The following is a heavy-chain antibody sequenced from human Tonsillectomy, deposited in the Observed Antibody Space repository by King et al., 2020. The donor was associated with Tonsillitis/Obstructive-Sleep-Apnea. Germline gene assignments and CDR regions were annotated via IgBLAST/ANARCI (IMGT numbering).Heavy chain of an antibody. CDR1: GFSVSASGMC. D-gene: IGHD3-22*01. CDR3: ARCGVRSNCYGYYYMDV. Sequence: TLKESGPALVKPPQTLTLTCTFSGFSVSASGMCVIWIRQPPGKALEWLARIDWDDDKYYSTSLKTRLTISKDTSKKQVVLTMTNMDPVDTATYYCARCGVRSNCYGYYYMDVWGKGTTVTVSS. CDR2: IDWDDDK. V-gene: IGHV2-70*11. J-gene: IGHJ6*03.